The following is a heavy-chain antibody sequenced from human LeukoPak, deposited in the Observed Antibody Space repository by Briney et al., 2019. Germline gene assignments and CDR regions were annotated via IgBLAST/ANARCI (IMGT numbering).Heavy chain of an antibody. V-gene: IGHV3-53*01. CDR2: IYSGSST. J-gene: IGHJ6*02. D-gene: IGHD2-2*01. Sequence: GGSLRFSCAASGFTVSGNYMSWVRQAPGKGLEWCLVIYSGSSTYYADSVKGRITISRDNSKTTLYLQMNSLRAEDTAVYYCARVRARYCSSTSCYLYHGMDVWGQGTTVTVSS. CDR1: GFTVSGNY. CDR3: ARVRARYCSSTSCYLYHGMDV.